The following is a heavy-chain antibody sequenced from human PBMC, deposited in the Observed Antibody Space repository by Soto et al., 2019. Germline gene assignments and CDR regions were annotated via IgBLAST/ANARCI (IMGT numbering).Heavy chain of an antibody. D-gene: IGHD2-21*02. CDR1: GGTFGSYA. CDR3: ATRPAGVVVTAIAAEYFQH. CDR2: IIPIFGTA. V-gene: IGHV1-69*12. Sequence: QVQLVQSGAEVKKPGSSVKVSCKASGGTFGSYAISWVRQAPGQGLEWMGGIIPIFGTANYAQKFQGRVTITADESTSTAYMELSSLRSEDTAVYYCATRPAGVVVTAIAAEYFQHWGQGTLVTVSS. J-gene: IGHJ1*01.